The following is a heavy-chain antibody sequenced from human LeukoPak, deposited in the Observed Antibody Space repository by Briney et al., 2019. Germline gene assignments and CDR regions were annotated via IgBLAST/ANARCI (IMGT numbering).Heavy chain of an antibody. Sequence: SETLPLTCAVSGGSISSGGYSWSWIRQPPGKGLEWIGYIYHSGSTYYNPSLKSRVTISVDRSKNQFSLRLSSVTAADTAVYYCARVVNYYDSSGSLDYWGQGTLVTVSS. CDR2: IYHSGST. CDR1: GGSISSGGYS. J-gene: IGHJ4*02. D-gene: IGHD3-22*01. V-gene: IGHV4-30-2*01. CDR3: ARVVNYYDSSGSLDY.